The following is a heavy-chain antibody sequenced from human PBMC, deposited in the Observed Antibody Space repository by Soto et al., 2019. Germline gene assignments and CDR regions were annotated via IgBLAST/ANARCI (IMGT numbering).Heavy chain of an antibody. V-gene: IGHV1-18*01. CDR1: DYTFTNYG. CDR3: ARDGDYAYYFDY. D-gene: IGHD4-17*01. J-gene: IGHJ4*02. CDR2: VSPYNGNT. Sequence: QVPLMQSGAEVKKPGASVNVSCKASDYTFTNYGISWVRQAPGQGPEWMGWVSPYNGNTHYAQKFQGRVTMTTDTSTSTAYMELRSLRSDDTAIYYCARDGDYAYYFDYWGQGTLLTVSS.